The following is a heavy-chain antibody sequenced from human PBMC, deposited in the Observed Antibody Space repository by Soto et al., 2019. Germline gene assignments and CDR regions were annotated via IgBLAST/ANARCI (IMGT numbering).Heavy chain of an antibody. V-gene: IGHV1-69*13. CDR2: IIPIFGTA. CDR1: GGTFSSYA. Sequence: SVKVSCKASGGTFSSYAISWVRQAPGQGLEWMGGIIPIFGTANYAQKFQGRVTITADESTSTAYMELSSLRSEDTAVYYCARSLGDSSSLMYNWFDPWGQGTLVTVSS. CDR3: ARSLGDSSSLMYNWFDP. D-gene: IGHD6-6*01. J-gene: IGHJ5*02.